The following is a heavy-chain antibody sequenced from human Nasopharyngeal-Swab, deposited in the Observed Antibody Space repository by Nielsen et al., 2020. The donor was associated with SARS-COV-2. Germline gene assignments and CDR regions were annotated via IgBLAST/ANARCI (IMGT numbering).Heavy chain of an antibody. D-gene: IGHD2-21*01. CDR3: ARDLAGRDAG. J-gene: IGHJ4*02. CDR1: GFTFSRYW. CDR2: TNEDGRIT. V-gene: IGHV3-74*01. Sequence: GESLKISCAASGFTFSRYWMHWVRQAPGKGLMWVSRTNEDGRITNYADPVKGGFTISRDNAKTTLYLQMNSLRPDDTPLYYCARDLAGRDAGWGQGTLVTVSS.